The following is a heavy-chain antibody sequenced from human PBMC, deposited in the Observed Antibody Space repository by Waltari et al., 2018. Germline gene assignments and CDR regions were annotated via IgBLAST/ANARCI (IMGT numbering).Heavy chain of an antibody. J-gene: IGHJ4*02. Sequence: VQLVESGGGLVQHGKTLRLSCVASGVLFEEPAMHWVRQVPGKGMEWLSGISWNSNNIVYADSVKGRFTISRDNAENSLYLLMNNLRSDDTALYYCVRDAFGNTIGGVFDYWGQGTLLTVSS. CDR3: VRDAFGNTIGGVFDY. D-gene: IGHD3-3*01. CDR1: GVLFEEPA. CDR2: ISWNSNNI. V-gene: IGHV3-9*01.